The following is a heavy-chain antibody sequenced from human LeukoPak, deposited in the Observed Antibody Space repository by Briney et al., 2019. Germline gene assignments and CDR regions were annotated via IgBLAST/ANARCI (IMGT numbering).Heavy chain of an antibody. V-gene: IGHV3-30-3*01. CDR3: ACKELYDSSGYDAFDI. D-gene: IGHD3-22*01. CDR2: ISYDGSNK. J-gene: IGHJ3*02. CDR1: GFTFSSYA. Sequence: PGGSLRLSCAASGFTFSSYAMHWVRQAPGKGLEWVAVISYDGSNKYYADSVKGRFTISRDNSKNTLYLQMNSLRAEDTAVYYCACKELYDSSGYDAFDIWGQGTMVTVSS.